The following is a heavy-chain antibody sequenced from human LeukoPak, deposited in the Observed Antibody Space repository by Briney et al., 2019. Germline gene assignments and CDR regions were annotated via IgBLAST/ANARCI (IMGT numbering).Heavy chain of an antibody. D-gene: IGHD6-13*01. Sequence: GGSLRLSCAASGFTFSSSAMSWVRQAPGKGLEWVSLISDSSGTYYADSVKGRFTISRGNSKNTLYLQINSLRAEDTAVYYCAKDDSSWYNLDYWGQGTLVTVSS. CDR2: ISDSSGT. J-gene: IGHJ4*02. V-gene: IGHV3-23*01. CDR3: AKDDSSWYNLDY. CDR1: GFTFSSSA.